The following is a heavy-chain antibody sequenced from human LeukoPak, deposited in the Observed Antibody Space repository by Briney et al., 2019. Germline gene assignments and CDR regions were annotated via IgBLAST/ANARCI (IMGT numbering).Heavy chain of an antibody. CDR3: ARRKYSSGWYGRCYYYYMDV. Sequence: PSETLSLACAVYGGSFSGYYWSWIRQPPGKGLEWIGEINHSGSTNYNPSLKSRVTISVDTSKNQFSLKLSSVTAADTAVCYCARRKYSSGWYGRCYYYYMDVWGKGTTVTISS. J-gene: IGHJ6*03. CDR1: GGSFSGYY. D-gene: IGHD6-19*01. V-gene: IGHV4-34*01. CDR2: INHSGST.